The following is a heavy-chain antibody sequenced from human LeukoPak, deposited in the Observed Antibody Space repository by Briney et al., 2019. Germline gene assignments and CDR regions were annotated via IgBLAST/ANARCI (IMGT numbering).Heavy chain of an antibody. V-gene: IGHV3-7*01. Sequence: GGSLRLSCAASGFTFSYYWMSWVRQAPGKGLEWVANIMQDGSDKYYVDSVKGRFTISRDNAKNSLYLQMNSLSAEDTAMYYCTRDLTNWNDATFDIWGQGTMVTVSS. CDR1: GFTFSYYW. CDR2: IMQDGSDK. CDR3: TRDLTNWNDATFDI. D-gene: IGHD1-1*01. J-gene: IGHJ3*02.